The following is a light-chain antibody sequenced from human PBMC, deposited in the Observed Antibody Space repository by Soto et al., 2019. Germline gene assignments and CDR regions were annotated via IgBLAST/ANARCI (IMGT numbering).Light chain of an antibody. Sequence: EIVLTQSPGTLSLSPGERATLSCRASQSVSSTYLAWYQQKPGQAPRLLIYGASSGATGIPDRFSGSGSGTDFTLTISRLEPEDFAVYYCQQYGSATGWTFGQGSKVESK. CDR2: GAS. J-gene: IGKJ1*01. CDR3: QQYGSATGWT. CDR1: QSVSSTY. V-gene: IGKV3-20*01.